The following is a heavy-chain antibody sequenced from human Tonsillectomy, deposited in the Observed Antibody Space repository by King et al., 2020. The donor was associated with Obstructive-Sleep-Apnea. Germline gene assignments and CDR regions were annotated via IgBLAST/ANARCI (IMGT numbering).Heavy chain of an antibody. V-gene: IGHV4-59*01. D-gene: IGHD2-21*02. CDR3: ARGGDYVMDPSQENWYFDL. J-gene: IGHJ2*01. Sequence: VQLQESGPGLVKPSETLSLSCTVSGGSISSYYWTWIRQPPGKGLDWIGYISYSVSTNYNPSLKSRVTISVDTSKNQFSLKLSSVTAADTAVYYCARGGDYVMDPSQENWYFDLWGRGTLVTVSS. CDR2: ISYSVST. CDR1: GGSISSYY.